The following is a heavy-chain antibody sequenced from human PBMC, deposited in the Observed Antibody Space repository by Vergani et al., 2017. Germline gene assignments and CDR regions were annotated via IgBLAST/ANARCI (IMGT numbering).Heavy chain of an antibody. CDR1: GYTFTDYY. Sequence: VQLVQSGAEVKKPGSSVKVSCKVSGYTFTDYYMHWVQQAPGKGLEWMGLVDPEDGETIYAEKFQGRVTITADTSTDTAYMELSSLRSDDTAVYYCARDWVAAAGTFYYYGMDVWGQGTTVTVSS. V-gene: IGHV1-69-2*01. D-gene: IGHD6-13*01. J-gene: IGHJ6*02. CDR2: VDPEDGET. CDR3: ARDWVAAAGTFYYYGMDV.